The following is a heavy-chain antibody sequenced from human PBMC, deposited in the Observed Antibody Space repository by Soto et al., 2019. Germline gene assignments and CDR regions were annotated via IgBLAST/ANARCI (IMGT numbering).Heavy chain of an antibody. J-gene: IGHJ4*02. Sequence: SETLSLTCTVSGGSISSYCWSWIRQPPGKGLEWIGYIYYSGSTNYNPSLKSRVTISVDTSKNQFSLKLSSVTAADTAVYYCARLHYYDSSGYLDYWGQGTLVTISS. CDR2: IYYSGST. V-gene: IGHV4-59*01. CDR1: GGSISSYC. CDR3: ARLHYYDSSGYLDY. D-gene: IGHD3-22*01.